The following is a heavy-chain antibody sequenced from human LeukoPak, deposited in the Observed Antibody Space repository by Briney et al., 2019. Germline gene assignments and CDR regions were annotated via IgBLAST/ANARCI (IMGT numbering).Heavy chain of an antibody. Sequence: PGGSLRLSCAASGFTFSSYAMSWVRQAPGKGLEWVSAISGSGGSTYYADSVKGRFTISRDNSKNTLYLQMNSLRAEDTAVYYCAKSDGVDSYSSSWFFDYWGQGTLVTVSS. D-gene: IGHD6-13*01. CDR3: AKSDGVDSYSSSWFFDY. V-gene: IGHV3-23*01. J-gene: IGHJ4*02. CDR1: GFTFSSYA. CDR2: ISGSGGST.